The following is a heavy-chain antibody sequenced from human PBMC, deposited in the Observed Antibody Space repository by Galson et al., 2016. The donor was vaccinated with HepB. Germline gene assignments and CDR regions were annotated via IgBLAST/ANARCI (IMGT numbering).Heavy chain of an antibody. Sequence: SVKVSCKASGYTFTSYAIHWVRQAPGQRLEWMGWINAGNGNAKYSQNIQGRVTITRDTSASTVYIGLSSLRSEDTAVYYCARRRIPISTPEQFDYWGQGTLVTVSS. CDR3: ARRRIPISTPEQFDY. D-gene: IGHD3-3*01. CDR2: INAGNGNA. CDR1: GYTFTSYA. V-gene: IGHV1-3*01. J-gene: IGHJ4*02.